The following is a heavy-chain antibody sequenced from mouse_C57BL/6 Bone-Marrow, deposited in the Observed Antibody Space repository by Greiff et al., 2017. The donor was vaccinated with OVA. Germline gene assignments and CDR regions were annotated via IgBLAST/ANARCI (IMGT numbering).Heavy chain of an antibody. CDR3: SEDSAVYYCASPYDYDEGGFAY. CDR1: YTFSRRVH. D-gene: IGHD2-4*01. CDR2: GQGLEWIG. V-gene: IGHV1-87*01. J-gene: IGHJ3*01. Sequence: QVQLQQSGPELARPWASVKISCQAFYTFSRRVHFAIRDTNYWMQWVKQRPGQGLEWIGAIYPGNGDTSYNQKFKGKATLTADKSSSTAYMQLSXLTSEDSAVYYCASPYDYDEGGFAYWGQGTLVTVSA.